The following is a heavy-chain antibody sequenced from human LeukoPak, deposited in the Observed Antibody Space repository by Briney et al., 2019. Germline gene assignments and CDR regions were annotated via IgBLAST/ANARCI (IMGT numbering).Heavy chain of an antibody. CDR3: ARAQQLVLSGAFDI. J-gene: IGHJ3*02. V-gene: IGHV4-61*02. Sequence: SQTLSLTCTVSGGSFSSGSYYWSCIRQPPGKGLEWIGRIYTSGSTNYNPSLKSRVTISVDTSKNQFSLKLSSVTAADTAVYYCARAQQLVLSGAFDIWGQGTMVTVSS. CDR1: GGSFSSGSYY. CDR2: IYTSGST. D-gene: IGHD6-6*01.